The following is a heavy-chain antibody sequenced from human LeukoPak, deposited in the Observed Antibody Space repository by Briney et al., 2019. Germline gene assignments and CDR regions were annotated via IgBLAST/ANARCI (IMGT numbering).Heavy chain of an antibody. J-gene: IGHJ3*02. CDR1: GYTFTGYY. V-gene: IGHV1-2*06. CDR2: INPNSGGT. Sequence: GASVKVSCKASGYTFTGYYMHWVRQAPGQGLEWMGRINPNSGGTNCAQTFQGRVTMTRDTSISTAYMELSRLRSDDTAVYYCARTKGTYYYDSSGYYALPLDAFDIWGQGTMVTVSS. D-gene: IGHD3-22*01. CDR3: ARTKGTYYYDSSGYYALPLDAFDI.